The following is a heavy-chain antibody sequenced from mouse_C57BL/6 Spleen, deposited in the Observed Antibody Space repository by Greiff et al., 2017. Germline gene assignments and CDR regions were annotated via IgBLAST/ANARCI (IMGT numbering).Heavy chain of an antibody. V-gene: IGHV2-2*01. CDR2: IWSGGST. J-gene: IGHJ4*01. CDR1: GFSLTSYG. CDR3: ARITTVVESYAMDY. D-gene: IGHD1-1*01. Sequence: VMLVESGPGLVQPSQSLSITCTVSGFSLTSYGVHWVRQSPGKGLEWLGVIWSGGSTDYNAAFISRLSISKDNSKSQVFFKMNSLQADDTAIYYCARITTVVESYAMDYWGQGTSVTVSS.